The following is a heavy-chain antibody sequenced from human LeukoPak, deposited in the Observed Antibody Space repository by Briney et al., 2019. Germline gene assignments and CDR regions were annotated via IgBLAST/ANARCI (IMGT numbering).Heavy chain of an antibody. V-gene: IGHV4-59*01. J-gene: IGHJ4*02. D-gene: IGHD6-19*01. Sequence: SETLSLTCTLSGGSISSYSWSWIRQPPGKGLEWIGYIYYSGSTNYNPSLKSRVTISVDTSKSQCSLKLSAVTAADTAVYYCARGEAVAGKNFDYWGQGTLVTVSS. CDR2: IYYSGST. CDR1: GGSISSYS. CDR3: ARGEAVAGKNFDY.